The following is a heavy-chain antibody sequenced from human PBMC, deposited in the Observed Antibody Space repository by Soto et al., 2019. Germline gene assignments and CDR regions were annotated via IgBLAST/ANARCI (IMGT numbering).Heavy chain of an antibody. CDR2: IKSKTDGGTT. CDR3: TAERVPQVVPAAIDAFDI. CDR1: GFTFSNAW. Sequence: GGSLRLSCAASGFTFSNAWMSWVRQAPGKGLEWVGRIKSKTDGGTTDYAAPVKGRFTISRDDSKNTLYLQMNSLKTEDTAVYYCTAERVPQVVPAAIDAFDIWGQGTMVTVSS. V-gene: IGHV3-15*01. D-gene: IGHD2-2*01. J-gene: IGHJ3*02.